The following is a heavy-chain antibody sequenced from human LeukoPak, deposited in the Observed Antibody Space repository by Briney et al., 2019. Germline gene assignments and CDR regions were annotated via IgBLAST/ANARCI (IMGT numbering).Heavy chain of an antibody. V-gene: IGHV1-46*01. CDR1: GYTFTSYY. J-gene: IGHJ4*02. CDR2: INPSGGST. CDR3: AKDRSRNWISYGDFWSGTDN. D-gene: IGHD3-3*01. Sequence: ASVKVSCKASGYTFTSYYMHWVRQAPGQGLEWMGIINPSGGSTSYAQKFQGRVTMTRDTSTSTVYTELSSLRSEDTAVYYCAKDRSRNWISYGDFWSGTDNWGQGTLVTVSS.